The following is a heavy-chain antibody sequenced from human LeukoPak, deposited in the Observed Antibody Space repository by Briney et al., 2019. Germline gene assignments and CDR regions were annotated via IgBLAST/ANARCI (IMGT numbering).Heavy chain of an antibody. Sequence: SETLSLTCTVSGGSISSSSYYWGWIRQPPGKGLEWIGSIYYSGSTYYNPSLKSRVTISVDTSKNQFSLKLSSVTAADTAVYYCARGTPTGERDYWDQGTLVTVSS. J-gene: IGHJ4*02. CDR3: ARGTPTGERDY. V-gene: IGHV4-39*07. CDR1: GGSISSSSYY. CDR2: IYYSGST. D-gene: IGHD7-27*01.